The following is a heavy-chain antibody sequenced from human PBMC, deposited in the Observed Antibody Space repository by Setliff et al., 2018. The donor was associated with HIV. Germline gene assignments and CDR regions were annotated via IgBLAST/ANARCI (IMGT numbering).Heavy chain of an antibody. V-gene: IGHV3-21*01. CDR1: GFTFITST. CDR2: ISSSGSYI. D-gene: IGHD1-26*01. J-gene: IGHJ4*02. Sequence: PGGSLRLSCAVSGFTFITSTMNWVRQAPGKGLEWVASISSSGSYIHFADSVKGRFTISRDNAKNSQYLLMSDLRAEDTAVYYCAAFFTGEPGRSLDYWGQGTPVTVSS. CDR3: AAFFTGEPGRSLDY.